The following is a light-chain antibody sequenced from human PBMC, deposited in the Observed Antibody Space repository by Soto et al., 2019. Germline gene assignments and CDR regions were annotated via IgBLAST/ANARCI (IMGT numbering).Light chain of an antibody. CDR3: RSYTTSSPHVL. J-gene: IGLJ7*01. V-gene: IGLV2-14*03. Sequence: QSALTQPASVSGSPGQSITISCTGTSSDVGGYNYVSWYQQHPGKGPKLMIYDVSDRPSGVSNRFSGSTSGNTASLTISGLRAEDEADYYCRSYTTSSPHVLFGGGTQLTVL. CDR2: DVS. CDR1: SSDVGGYNY.